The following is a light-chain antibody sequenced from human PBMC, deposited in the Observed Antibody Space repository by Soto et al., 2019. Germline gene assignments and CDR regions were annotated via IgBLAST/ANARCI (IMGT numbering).Light chain of an antibody. CDR1: QSVSSN. J-gene: IGKJ1*01. CDR3: QQFNNWPRT. Sequence: EIVLTQSPGTLSLSPGERATLSCRASQSVSSNYLAWYQQKPGQAPRLLIYGASSRASAIPARFSGSGSGTDFTLTISSLQSEDFAVYYCQQFNNWPRTFGQGTKV. V-gene: IGKV3-15*01. CDR2: GAS.